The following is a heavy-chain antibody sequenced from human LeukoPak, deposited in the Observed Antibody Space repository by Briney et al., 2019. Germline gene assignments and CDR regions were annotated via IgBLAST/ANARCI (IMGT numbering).Heavy chain of an antibody. CDR1: GGSISSFY. V-gene: IGHV4-59*01. Sequence: ASETLSLTCTVSGGSISSFYWSWIRQPPGKGMEDIEHIYYNGFTNYNPSLKSRVTMSVDTSKNQFSLRLTSVTAADTAVYYCARYGSSSLRAGYYYYMDVWGKGTTVTASS. CDR3: ARYGSSSLRAGYYYYMDV. CDR2: IYYNGFT. D-gene: IGHD6-6*01. J-gene: IGHJ6*03.